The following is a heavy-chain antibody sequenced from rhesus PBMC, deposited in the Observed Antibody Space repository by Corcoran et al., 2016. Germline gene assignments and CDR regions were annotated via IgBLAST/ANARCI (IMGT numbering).Heavy chain of an antibody. J-gene: IGHJ3*01. CDR3: ARHGVGTVNAFDF. Sequence: EVQLVESGGGLVQPGGSLRLSCAASGFTFSDHYMDWVRQAPGKGLWGVSSISRGTGSTTLYPDSVKGRFTISRDNAKNTVYLQMNSLRAEDTAVYYCARHGVGTVNAFDFWGQGLRVTVSS. CDR1: GFTFSDHY. D-gene: IGHD5-24*01. CDR2: ISRGTGSTT. V-gene: IGHV3-110*02.